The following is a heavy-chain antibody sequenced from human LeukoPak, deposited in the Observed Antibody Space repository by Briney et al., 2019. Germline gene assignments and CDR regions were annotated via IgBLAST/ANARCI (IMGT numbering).Heavy chain of an antibody. J-gene: IGHJ4*02. CDR3: ARVVGYCTNGVCKSHFDY. CDR2: IYYSGST. V-gene: IGHV4-59*01. CDR1: GGSISSYY. Sequence: SETLSLTCTVSGGSISSYYWSWIRQPPGKGLEWIGYIYYSGSTNYNPSLKSRVTISVDTSKNQFSLKLSSVTAADTAVYYCARVVGYCTNGVCKSHFDYWGQGTLVTVSS. D-gene: IGHD2-8*01.